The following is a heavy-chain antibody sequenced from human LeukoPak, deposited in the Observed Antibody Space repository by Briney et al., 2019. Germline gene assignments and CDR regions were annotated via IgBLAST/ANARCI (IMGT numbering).Heavy chain of an antibody. CDR1: GFTFSGYW. J-gene: IGHJ3*02. CDR3: ARSPVEVDGFDI. D-gene: IGHD2-2*01. CDR2: ISGDGKIT. V-gene: IGHV3-74*03. Sequence: GGSLILSCAASGFTFSGYWMHWVRQGPGKGLVWVSKISGDGKITTYADSVKGRFTISRDNAKNTLYLQMNSLRAEDTAVYYCARSPVEVDGFDIWGQGTMVTVSS.